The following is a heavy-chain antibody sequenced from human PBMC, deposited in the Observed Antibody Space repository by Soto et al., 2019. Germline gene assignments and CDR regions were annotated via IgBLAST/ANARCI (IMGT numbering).Heavy chain of an antibody. CDR1: GGSISSGGYY. Sequence: PSETLSLTCTVSGGSISSGGYYWVWIRQHPGKGLEWIGYIYYSGSTYYNPSLKSRVTISVDTSKNQFSLKLSSVTAADTAVYYCARAPLISIFFAYGMDVWGQGTTVTVSS. J-gene: IGHJ6*02. D-gene: IGHD3-3*02. V-gene: IGHV4-31*03. CDR2: IYYSGST. CDR3: ARAPLISIFFAYGMDV.